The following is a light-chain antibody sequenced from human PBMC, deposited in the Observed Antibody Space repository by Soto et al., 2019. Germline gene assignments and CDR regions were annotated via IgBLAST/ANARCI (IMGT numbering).Light chain of an antibody. J-gene: IGKJ1*01. CDR2: GAS. CDR3: QQYGSSFWT. CDR1: QSVSSN. V-gene: IGKV3-20*01. Sequence: IVMAPFPATPSESPRQRATLSCRASQSVSSNLAWYQQKPGQAPRLLIYGASSRATGIPDRFSGSGSGTDFTLTISRLEPEDFAVYYCQQYGSSFWTFGQGTKVDIK.